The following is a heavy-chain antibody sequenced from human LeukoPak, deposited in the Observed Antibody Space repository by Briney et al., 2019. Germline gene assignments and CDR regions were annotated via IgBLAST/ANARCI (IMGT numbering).Heavy chain of an antibody. D-gene: IGHD3-22*01. Sequence: SETLSLTCAVYGGSFSDYYWGWIRRPPGKGLEWIGEINHSGSTNYNPSLKSRVTISVDTSKNQISLRVSSVTAADTALYYCARTFYYDRSGYYYAYWGQGTPVTVSS. J-gene: IGHJ4*02. V-gene: IGHV4-34*01. CDR3: ARTFYYDRSGYYYAY. CDR1: GGSFSDYY. CDR2: INHSGST.